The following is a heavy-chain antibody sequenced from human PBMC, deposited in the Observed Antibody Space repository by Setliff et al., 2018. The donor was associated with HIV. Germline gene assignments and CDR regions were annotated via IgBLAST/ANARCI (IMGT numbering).Heavy chain of an antibody. CDR3: ARDHGGTMVRGLIRYYYYYYMDV. D-gene: IGHD3-10*01. V-gene: IGHV1-69*13. CDR2: IIPIFDTA. Sequence: SVKVSCKASGGTFNSYGITWVRQAPGQGLEWMGGIIPIFDTANYAPKFQGRVTITADESTSTAFMEPSSLRSEDTAVYYCARDHGGTMVRGLIRYYYYYYMDVWGQGTTVTVSS. CDR1: GGTFNSYG. J-gene: IGHJ6*03.